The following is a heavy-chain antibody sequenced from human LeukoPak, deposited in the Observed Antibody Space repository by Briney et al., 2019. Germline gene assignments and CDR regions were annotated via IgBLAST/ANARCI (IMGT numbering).Heavy chain of an antibody. CDR1: GGSISSYY. Sequence: SETLSLTCTVSGGSISSYYWSWIRQPPGKGLEWIGYIYYSGSTNYNPSLKSRVTISVDTSKNQFSLKLSSVTAADTAVYYCARDGGGFGLDYWGQGTLVTVSS. CDR3: ARDGGGFGLDY. D-gene: IGHD3-10*01. CDR2: IYYSGST. J-gene: IGHJ4*02. V-gene: IGHV4-59*01.